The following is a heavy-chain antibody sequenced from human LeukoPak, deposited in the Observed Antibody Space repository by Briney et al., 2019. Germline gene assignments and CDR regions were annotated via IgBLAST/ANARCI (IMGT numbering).Heavy chain of an antibody. CDR3: TTVTIKVY. Sequence: PGGSLRLSCAASGFTFRNAWMSCVRQAPGKGLEWVGLIKSKTDGGTTDYAAPVKGRFTISRDDSKNTLYLQMNSLKTEDTAVYYCTTVTIKVYWGQGTLVTVSS. J-gene: IGHJ4*02. V-gene: IGHV3-15*01. D-gene: IGHD1-1*01. CDR1: GFTFRNAW. CDR2: IKSKTDGGTT.